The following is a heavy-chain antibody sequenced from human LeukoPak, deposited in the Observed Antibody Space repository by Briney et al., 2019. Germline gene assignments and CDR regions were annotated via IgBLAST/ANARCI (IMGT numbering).Heavy chain of an antibody. Sequence: SQTLSLTCAVSGGSISSGSYSWSWIRQPPGKGLEWIGYMFYTGNTYYNPSLKSRVTISVGTSKNQFSLKLSSVTAADTAVYYCARGAGSTISNDAFDMWGQGTMVSVSS. CDR1: GGSISSGSYS. CDR2: MFYTGNT. D-gene: IGHD5-24*01. J-gene: IGHJ3*02. V-gene: IGHV4-30-4*07. CDR3: ARGAGSTISNDAFDM.